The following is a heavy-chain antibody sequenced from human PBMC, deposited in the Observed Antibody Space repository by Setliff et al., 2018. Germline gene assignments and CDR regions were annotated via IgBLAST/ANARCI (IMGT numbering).Heavy chain of an antibody. CDR1: GYSISSGYY. D-gene: IGHD2-8*02. Sequence: SEILSLTCTVSGYSISSGYYWGWIRQPPGKGLEWIGSIYHSGSTNYNPSLKSRVTISVDTSKNQFSLKLSSVTAADTALYYCTVYNTGSSKDHYWGQGTLVTVSS. CDR3: TVYNTGSSKDHY. V-gene: IGHV4-38-2*02. CDR2: IYHSGST. J-gene: IGHJ4*02.